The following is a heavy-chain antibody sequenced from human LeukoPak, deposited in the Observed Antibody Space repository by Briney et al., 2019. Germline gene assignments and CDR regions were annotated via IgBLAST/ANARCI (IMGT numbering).Heavy chain of an antibody. Sequence: PGGSLRLSCAASGFTFSSYAMHWVRQAPGKGLEWVAVISYDGSNEYYADSVKGRFTISRDNSKNTLYLQMNSLRAEDTAVYYCARDGGAVVVPAAPFDYWGQGTLVTVSS. D-gene: IGHD2-2*01. J-gene: IGHJ4*02. CDR2: ISYDGSNE. CDR3: ARDGGAVVVPAAPFDY. V-gene: IGHV3-30*04. CDR1: GFTFSSYA.